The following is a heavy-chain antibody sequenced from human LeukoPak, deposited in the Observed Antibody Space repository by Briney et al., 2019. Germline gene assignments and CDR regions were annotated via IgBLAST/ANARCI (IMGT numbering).Heavy chain of an antibody. CDR1: GYTFTSYG. CDR3: ARVVSSSWYGYYYYYYYMDV. V-gene: IGHV1-18*01. J-gene: IGHJ6*03. CDR2: ISAYNGNT. D-gene: IGHD6-13*01. Sequence: ASVKVSCKASGYTFTSYGISWVRQAPGQGLEWMGWISAYNGNTNYAQKLQGRVTMTTDTSTSTAYMELRSLRSDDTAVYYCARVVSSSWYGYYYYYYYMDVWGKGTTVTISS.